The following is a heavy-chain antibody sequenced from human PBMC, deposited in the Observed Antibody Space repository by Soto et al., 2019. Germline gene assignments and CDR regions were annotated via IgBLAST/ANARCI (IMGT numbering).Heavy chain of an antibody. CDR3: ARGVGRNYYDSSGHPCCGMDV. V-gene: IGHV3-11*01. CDR2: ISGSGTTI. D-gene: IGHD3-22*01. CDR1: GFTFSDYY. J-gene: IGHJ6*02. Sequence: QEQLVESGGSLVKPGGSLRLSCAASGFTFSDYYMSWIRQAPGKGLEWISYISGSGTTIYYADSVKGRFTISRDNAKNFLYLQMNSLRAEDTAVYYCARGVGRNYYDSSGHPCCGMDVWGQGTTVTVSS.